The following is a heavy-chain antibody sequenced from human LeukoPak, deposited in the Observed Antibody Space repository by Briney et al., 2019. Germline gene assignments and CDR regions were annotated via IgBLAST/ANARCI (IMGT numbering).Heavy chain of an antibody. J-gene: IGHJ4*02. CDR1: GGSISSSSYY. Sequence: PSETLSLTCTVSGGSISSSSYYWGWIRQPPGKGLEWIGSIYYSGSTYYNPSLKSRVTISVDTSKNQFSLKLSSVTAADTAVYYCAAGRPFDYWGQGALVTVSS. V-gene: IGHV4-39*01. CDR2: IYYSGST. D-gene: IGHD1-1*01. CDR3: AAGRPFDY.